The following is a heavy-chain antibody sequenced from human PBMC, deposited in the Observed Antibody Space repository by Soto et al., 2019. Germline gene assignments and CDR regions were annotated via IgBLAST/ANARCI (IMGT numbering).Heavy chain of an antibody. CDR3: ARGNWNFDS. Sequence: QLQLQESGPGLVKPSETLSLICNVSGGSVSSGGYYWAWIRQPPGKGLEWIASIHYSGISYYHPSLKSKLLISLDTSKNQFSLNLNSVTAADTAVYYCARGNWNFDSWGQGTLVTVSS. CDR1: GGSVSSGGYY. J-gene: IGHJ4*02. V-gene: IGHV4-39*01. CDR2: IHYSGIS. D-gene: IGHD3-3*01.